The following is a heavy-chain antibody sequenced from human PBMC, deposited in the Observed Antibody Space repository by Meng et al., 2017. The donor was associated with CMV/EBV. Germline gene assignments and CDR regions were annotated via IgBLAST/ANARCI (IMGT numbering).Heavy chain of an antibody. J-gene: IGHJ5*02. CDR2: IYWDDDK. V-gene: IGHV2-5*02. CDR1: GFSLSTSGVG. Sequence: QNTLKVFCPTPVKPTQTLTLTCTFSGFSLSTSGVGVGWIRQPPGKALEWLALIYWDDDKRYSPSPKSRLTITKDTSKNQVVLTMTNMDPVDTATYYCAHKGRRMAAAGINWFDPWGQGTLVTVSS. CDR3: AHKGRRMAAAGINWFDP. D-gene: IGHD6-13*01.